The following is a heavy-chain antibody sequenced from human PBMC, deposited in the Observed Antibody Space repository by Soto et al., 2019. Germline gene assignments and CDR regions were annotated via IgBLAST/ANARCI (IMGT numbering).Heavy chain of an antibody. D-gene: IGHD3-22*01. J-gene: IGHJ4*02. CDR2: MNPNSGNT. Sequence: ASVKVSCKASVISFINHYVHWVRQANGQGLEWMGWMNPNSGNTGYAQKFQGRVTMTRNTSISTAYMELSSLRSEDTVVYYCARVGYYYDSSGYYLSFDYWGQGTLVTVSS. CDR3: ARVGYYYDSSGYYLSFDY. CDR1: VISFINHY. V-gene: IGHV1-8*01.